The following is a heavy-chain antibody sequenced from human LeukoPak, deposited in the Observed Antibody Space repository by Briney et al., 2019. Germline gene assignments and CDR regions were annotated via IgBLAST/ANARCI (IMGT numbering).Heavy chain of an antibody. CDR1: GGSITIYY. D-gene: IGHD4-17*01. CDR3: ARDGSTTVASIDY. CDR2: IYTSGST. V-gene: IGHV4-4*07. Sequence: PSETLSLTCTVSGGSITIYYWSWIRQPAGKGLEWIGRIYTSGSTNYNPSLKSRVTMSVDTSKNQFSLKLSSVTAADTAVYYCARDGSTTVASIDYWGQGTLVTVSS. J-gene: IGHJ4*02.